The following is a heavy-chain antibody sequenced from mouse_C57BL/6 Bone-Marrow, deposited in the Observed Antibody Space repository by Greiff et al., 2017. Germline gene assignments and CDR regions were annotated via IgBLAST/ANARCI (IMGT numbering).Heavy chain of an antibody. J-gene: IGHJ1*03. CDR2: IFPGSGST. D-gene: IGHD1-1*01. CDR1: GYTFTDYY. CDR3: ARSNYYGSSYGYCDV. V-gene: IGHV1-75*01. Sequence: QVQLQQSGPELVKPGASVKISCKASGYTFTDYYINWVKQRPGQGLEWIGWIFPGSGSTYYNEKFKGKATLTVDKSSSTAYMLLSSLTSEDSAVYFCARSNYYGSSYGYCDVWGTGTTVTVSS.